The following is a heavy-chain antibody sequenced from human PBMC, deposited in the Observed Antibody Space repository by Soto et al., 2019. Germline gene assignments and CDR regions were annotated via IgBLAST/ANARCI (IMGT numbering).Heavy chain of an antibody. CDR1: GFTFSNAW. CDR2: IKSKTDGGTT. J-gene: IGHJ6*02. D-gene: IGHD3-10*01. CDR3: FITMVRGVIILPYYYGMDV. V-gene: IGHV3-15*07. Sequence: GGSLRLSCAASGFTFSNAWMNWVRQAPGKGLEWVGRIKSKTDGGTTDYAAPVKGRFTISRDDSKNTLYLQMNSLKTEDTAVYYCFITMVRGVIILPYYYGMDVWGQGTTVTVSS.